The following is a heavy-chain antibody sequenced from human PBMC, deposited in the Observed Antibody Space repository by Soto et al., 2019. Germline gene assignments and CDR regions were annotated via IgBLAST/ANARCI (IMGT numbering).Heavy chain of an antibody. CDR1: GVTFNRCG. D-gene: IGHD3-10*01. Sequence: QVQLVESGGGVVQPGRSLRLSCVASGVTFNRCGFHWVRQAPGKGLEWVAVIWFDGSNKYYADSVKGRFTISRDDSKSTLYLQMNSLRAEDTAVYFCARDTWFGDLLCFDYGGQGPPVTVSS. V-gene: IGHV3-33*01. CDR2: IWFDGSNK. CDR3: ARDTWFGDLLCFDY. J-gene: IGHJ4*02.